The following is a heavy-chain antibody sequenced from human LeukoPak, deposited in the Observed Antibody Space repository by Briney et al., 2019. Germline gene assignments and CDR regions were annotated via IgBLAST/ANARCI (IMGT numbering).Heavy chain of an antibody. D-gene: IGHD3-10*01. CDR2: IRYDGHNK. Sequence: PGGSLRLSCAASRFTFSSYGMHWVRQAPDKALEGVAFIRYDGHNKYYADSVKGRFTISRDNSKNTLYLQMNSLRAEDPAVYYCAKGGYYYGSGNYYYYYYMDVWGKGTTVTISS. CDR3: AKGGYYYGSGNYYYYYYMDV. J-gene: IGHJ6*03. V-gene: IGHV3-30*02. CDR1: RFTFSSYG.